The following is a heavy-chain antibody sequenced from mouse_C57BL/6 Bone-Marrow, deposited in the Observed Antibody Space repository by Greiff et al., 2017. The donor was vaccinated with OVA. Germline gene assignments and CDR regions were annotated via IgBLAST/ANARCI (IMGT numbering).Heavy chain of an antibody. Sequence: EVQLQQSGPELVKPGDSVKISCKASGYSFTGYFMNWVMQSHGKSLEWIGRINPYNGDTFYNQKFKGKATLTVDKSSSTAHMALRSLTSEDSAVYYCARRADYYGSRTWFAYWGQGTLVTVSA. V-gene: IGHV1-20*01. CDR3: ARRADYYGSRTWFAY. D-gene: IGHD1-1*01. CDR1: GYSFTGYF. CDR2: INPYNGDT. J-gene: IGHJ3*01.